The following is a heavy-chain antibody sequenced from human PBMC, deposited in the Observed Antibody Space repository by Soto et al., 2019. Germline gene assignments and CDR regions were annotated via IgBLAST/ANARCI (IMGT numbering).Heavy chain of an antibody. Sequence: QVQLQESGPGLVKPSQTLSLTCTVSGGSISSGGYYWSWIRQHPGKGLEWIGDIYYSGSTYYNPSLKSRVTISVDTSKNQFSLKLSSVTAADTAVYYCARGRISGPTSGLCDYWGQGTLVTVSS. CDR3: ARGRISGPTSGLCDY. J-gene: IGHJ4*02. CDR2: IYYSGST. CDR1: GGSISSGGYY. D-gene: IGHD1-20*01. V-gene: IGHV4-31*03.